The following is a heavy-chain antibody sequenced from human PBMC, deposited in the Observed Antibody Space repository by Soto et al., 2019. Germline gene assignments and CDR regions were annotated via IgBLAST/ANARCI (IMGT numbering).Heavy chain of an antibody. CDR1: GDNLRPYA. V-gene: IGHV1-69*01. CDR3: ARDLNRGAFSAAAH. Sequence: QVQLVQSGAELKKPRTSVKVSCKSSGDNLRPYAFSWVRQAPGHGLEWMGGIVPIFGTTNYAQKFQDRVTITVDELTHTAYMELSRLTAEDTAVYYCARDLNRGAFSAAAHWGPGTLVNFS. J-gene: IGHJ4*02. CDR2: IVPIFGTT. D-gene: IGHD2-2*01.